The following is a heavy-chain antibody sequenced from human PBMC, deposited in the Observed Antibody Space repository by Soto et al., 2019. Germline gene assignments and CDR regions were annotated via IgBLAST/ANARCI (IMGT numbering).Heavy chain of an antibody. V-gene: IGHV1-18*01. J-gene: IGHJ3*02. CDR3: ARDYYDSSGYYTGPNDFDI. CDR2: ISAYNGNT. CDR1: GYTFTSYG. Sequence: ASVXVSCKAYGYTFTSYGISWVRQAPGQGLEWMGWISAYNGNTNYAQKLQGRVTMTTDTYTSTAYMELRSLRSDDKAVYYCARDYYDSSGYYTGPNDFDIWGKGTMVT. D-gene: IGHD3-22*01.